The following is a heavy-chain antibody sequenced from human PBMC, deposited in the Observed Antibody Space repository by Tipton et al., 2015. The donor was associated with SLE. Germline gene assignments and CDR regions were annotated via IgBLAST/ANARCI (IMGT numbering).Heavy chain of an antibody. CDR1: GFTYSGYA. V-gene: IGHV3-30*02. J-gene: IGHJ4*02. CDR3: AGGTGAYFDH. CDR2: IRADGSNK. Sequence: SLRLSCAASGFTYSGYAMHWVRQAPGKGLEWVAFIRADGSNKDYADSVKGRFTISRDNSKNTLYPQMNRLRVEDTAVYYCAGGTGAYFDHWGQGTLVTVSS. D-gene: IGHD1-14*01.